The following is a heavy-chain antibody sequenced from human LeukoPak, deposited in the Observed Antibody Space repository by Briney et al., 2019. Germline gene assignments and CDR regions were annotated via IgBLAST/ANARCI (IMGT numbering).Heavy chain of an antibody. CDR2: ISGSGGST. D-gene: IGHD7-27*01. V-gene: IGHV3-23*01. CDR1: GFTFSSYA. J-gene: IGHJ4*02. CDR3: AKGTGDTAYYFDF. Sequence: GGSLRLSCAASGFTFSSYAMSWVRQAPGKGLEWVSAISGSGGSTYYADSVTGRFTISRDNSENTLYLQMSGLRAEDTAIYYCAKGTGDTAYYFDFWGQGVLVTVSS.